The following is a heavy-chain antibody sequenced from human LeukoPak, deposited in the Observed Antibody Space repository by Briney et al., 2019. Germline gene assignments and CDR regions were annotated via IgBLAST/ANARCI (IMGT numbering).Heavy chain of an antibody. D-gene: IGHD4-11*01. CDR3: ASLLQYENWGFDY. J-gene: IGHJ4*02. Sequence: PSETLSLTCTVSGGSISSSSYYWGWIRQPPGKGLEWIGSIYYSGSTYYNPSLKSRVTISVDTSKNQFSLKLSSVTAADTAVYYCASLLQYENWGFDYWGQGTLVTVSS. V-gene: IGHV4-39*07. CDR2: IYYSGST. CDR1: GGSISSSSYY.